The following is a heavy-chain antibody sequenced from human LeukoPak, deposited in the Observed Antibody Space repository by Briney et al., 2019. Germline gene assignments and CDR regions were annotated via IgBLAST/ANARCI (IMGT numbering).Heavy chain of an antibody. Sequence: SETLSLTCTVSGGSISSRTYYWGWIRQPPGKGLEWIGSIYYTGSSFYNPSLKSRVTISVDTSKNQFSMKLSSVTAADAAVYFCAREWTTWGAFDIWGQGTMVTVSS. V-gene: IGHV4-39*07. CDR1: GGSISSRTYY. CDR3: AREWTTWGAFDI. CDR2: IYYTGSS. J-gene: IGHJ3*02. D-gene: IGHD2/OR15-2a*01.